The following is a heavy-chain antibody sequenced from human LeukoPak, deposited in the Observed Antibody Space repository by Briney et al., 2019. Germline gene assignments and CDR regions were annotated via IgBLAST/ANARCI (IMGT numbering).Heavy chain of an antibody. CDR2: TYYSGST. Sequence: SETLSLTCTVSGVSISSGDYYWSWIRQPAGKGLEWIGYTYYSGSTYYNPSLKSRVTISVDTSKNQFSLKLSSVTAADTAVYYCARPYYYDSRIDPWGQGTRFTVSS. D-gene: IGHD3-22*01. J-gene: IGHJ5*02. CDR1: GVSISSGDYY. V-gene: IGHV4-30-4*01. CDR3: ARPYYYDSRIDP.